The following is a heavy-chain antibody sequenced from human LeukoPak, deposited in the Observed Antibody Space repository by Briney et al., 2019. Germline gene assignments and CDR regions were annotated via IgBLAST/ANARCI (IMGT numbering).Heavy chain of an antibody. D-gene: IGHD3-22*01. CDR3: ARATSYYYDSSGYPSGFDI. V-gene: IGHV3-53*04. Sequence: GGSLRLSCAASGFTVSSNYMSWVRQAPGKGLEWVSVIYSGGSTYYADSVKGRFTISRHNSKNTLYLQMNSLRAEDTAVYYCARATSYYYDSSGYPSGFDIWGQGTMVTVSS. J-gene: IGHJ3*02. CDR2: IYSGGST. CDR1: GFTVSSNY.